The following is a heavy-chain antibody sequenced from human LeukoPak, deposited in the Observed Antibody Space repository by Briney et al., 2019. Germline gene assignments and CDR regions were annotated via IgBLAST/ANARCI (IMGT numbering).Heavy chain of an antibody. Sequence: SQTLSLTCTVSGGSISSGGYYWSWIRQPPGKGLEWIGYIYYSGSTNYNPSLKSRVTISVDTSKNQFSLKLSSVTAADTAVYYCARLSIGFLRRGLDYWGQGTLVTVSS. D-gene: IGHD2/OR15-2a*01. CDR2: IYYSGST. CDR1: GGSISSGGYY. CDR3: ARLSIGFLRRGLDY. V-gene: IGHV4-61*08. J-gene: IGHJ4*02.